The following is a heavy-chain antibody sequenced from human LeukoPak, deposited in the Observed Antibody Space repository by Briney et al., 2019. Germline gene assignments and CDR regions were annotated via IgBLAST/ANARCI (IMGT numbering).Heavy chain of an antibody. CDR3: ARGGYYDSSGYYYFDY. CDR1: GYTFTSYY. Sequence: ASVKVSCKASGYTFTSYYMHWVRQALGQGLEWMGIINPSGGSTSYAQKFQGRVTMTRDTSTSTVYMELSSLRSEDTAVYYCARGGYYDSSGYYYFDYWGQGTLVTVSS. D-gene: IGHD3-22*01. J-gene: IGHJ4*02. V-gene: IGHV1-46*01. CDR2: INPSGGST.